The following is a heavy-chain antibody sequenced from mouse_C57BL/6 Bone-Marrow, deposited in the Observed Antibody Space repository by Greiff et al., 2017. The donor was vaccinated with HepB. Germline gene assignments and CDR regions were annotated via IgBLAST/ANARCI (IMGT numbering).Heavy chain of an antibody. CDR2: FYPGSGSI. CDR1: GYTFTEYT. J-gene: IGHJ3*01. V-gene: IGHV1-62-2*01. D-gene: IGHD1-1*01. Sequence: VQVVESGAELVKPGASVKLSCKASGYTFTEYTIHWVKQRSGQGLEWIGWFYPGSGSIKYNEKFKDKATLTADKSSSTVYMELSRLTSEDSAVYFCARHEEGPPYYDGFAYWGQGTLVTVSA. CDR3: ARHEEGPPYYDGFAY.